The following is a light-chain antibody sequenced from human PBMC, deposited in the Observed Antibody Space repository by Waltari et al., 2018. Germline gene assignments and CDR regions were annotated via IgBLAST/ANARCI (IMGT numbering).Light chain of an antibody. CDR1: SSDVGSYNY. CDR3: SSYAGSTYYV. J-gene: IGLJ1*01. CDR2: EVT. V-gene: IGLV2-8*01. Sequence: QSALTQPPSASGSPGQSVTISCTGASSDVGSYNYVSWYQHHPGKAPKLLMYEVTKRPSGVPDRISGSKSGNTASLTVSGLLAEDEADYYCSSYAGSTYYVFGTGTKVAVL.